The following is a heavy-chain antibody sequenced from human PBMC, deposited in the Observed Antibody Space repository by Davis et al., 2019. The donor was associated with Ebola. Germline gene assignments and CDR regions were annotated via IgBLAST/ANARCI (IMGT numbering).Heavy chain of an antibody. CDR2: ISANNGKT. V-gene: IGHV1-18*01. Sequence: AASVKVSCKASGYSLTSYGISWVRQAPGQGLEWMGWISANNGKTNYAQKLQGRVTMTTDTSTSTAYMELRSLRSDDTAVYYCARAQFPTTSDHWGQGTLVTVSS. D-gene: IGHD1-1*01. J-gene: IGHJ4*02. CDR1: GYSLTSYG. CDR3: ARAQFPTTSDH.